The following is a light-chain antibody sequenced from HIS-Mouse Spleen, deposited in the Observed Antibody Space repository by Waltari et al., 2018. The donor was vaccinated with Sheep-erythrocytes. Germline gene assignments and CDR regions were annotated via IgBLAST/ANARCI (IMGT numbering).Light chain of an antibody. J-gene: IGKJ2*01. CDR3: QQLNSYPHT. Sequence: DIQLTQSPSFLSASVGDRVTITCRGSQGISSYLAWYQQKPGKAPKLLIYAASTLQSGVPSRFSGSGSGTEFTLTISSLQPEDFATYYCQQLNSYPHTFGQGTKLEIK. V-gene: IGKV1-9*01. CDR2: AAS. CDR1: QGISSY.